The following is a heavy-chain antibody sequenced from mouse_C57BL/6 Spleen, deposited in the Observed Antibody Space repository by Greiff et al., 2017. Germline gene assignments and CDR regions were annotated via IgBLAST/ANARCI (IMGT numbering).Heavy chain of an antibody. J-gene: IGHJ3*01. Sequence: EVKLMESGPELVKPGASVKISCKASGYSFTDYNMNWVKQSNGKSLEWIGVINPNYGTTSYNQKFKGKATLTVDQSSSTAYMQLTSLTSEGSAVYYCARSRYYYGSSQACFAYWGQGTLVTVSA. CDR1: GYSFTDYN. CDR3: ARSRYYYGSSQACFAY. V-gene: IGHV1-39*01. D-gene: IGHD1-1*01. CDR2: INPNYGTT.